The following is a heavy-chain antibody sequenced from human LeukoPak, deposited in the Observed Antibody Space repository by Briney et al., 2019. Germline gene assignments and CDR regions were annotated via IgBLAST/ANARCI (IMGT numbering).Heavy chain of an antibody. D-gene: IGHD6-19*01. V-gene: IGHV4-39*02. J-gene: IGHJ4*02. CDR2: IYYSGRT. CDR3: VWGSAWYYFDY. Sequence: SETLSLTCTVSGGSISSSTYYWGWVRQPPGKGLEWLGNIYYSGRTYYNPSLKSRVTISVDTSKNHFSLKLSSVTAADTAVYYCVWGSAWYYFDYWGQGTLVTVSS. CDR1: GGSISSSTYY.